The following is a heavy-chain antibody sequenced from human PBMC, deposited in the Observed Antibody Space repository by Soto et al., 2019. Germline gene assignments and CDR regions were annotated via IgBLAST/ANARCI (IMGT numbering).Heavy chain of an antibody. CDR1: GGTFSSYA. D-gene: IGHD1-26*01. CDR2: IIPIFGTA. J-gene: IGHJ6*02. V-gene: IGHV1-69*12. Sequence: QVQLVQSVAEVKKPGSSVKVSCKASGGTFSSYAINWVRQAPGQGLEWMGGIIPIFGTADYAQKFQGRVTITADESTTTAYMQMSSLRSEDTAVYYCASVAAKYYYYGMDVWGQGTTVTVSS. CDR3: ASVAAKYYYYGMDV.